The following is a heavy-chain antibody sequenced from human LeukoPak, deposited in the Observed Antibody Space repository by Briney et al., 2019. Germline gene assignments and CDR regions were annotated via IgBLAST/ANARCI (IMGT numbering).Heavy chain of an antibody. CDR1: GFTFDNYA. Sequence: GGSLILSCAGSGFTFDNYALAWVRQAPGKGLEWVSSISGSGGSVYSAGSVTGRFTISRDNSKNTLYLQMNSLRAEDTAVYYCVREVPSLDYWGQGTLVTVSS. J-gene: IGHJ4*02. CDR2: ISGSGGSV. CDR3: VREVPSLDY. D-gene: IGHD4/OR15-4a*01. V-gene: IGHV3-23*01.